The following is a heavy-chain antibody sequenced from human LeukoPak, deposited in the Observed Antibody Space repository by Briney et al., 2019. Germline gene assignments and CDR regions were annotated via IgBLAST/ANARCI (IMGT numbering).Heavy chain of an antibody. V-gene: IGHV3-66*01. J-gene: IGHJ5*02. CDR1: GFTVSSNY. CDR2: IYSGGST. Sequence: PGGSLRLSCAASGFTVSSNYMSWVRQAPGKGLEWVSVIYSGGSTYYADSVKGRFTISRDNSKNTLYLQMNSLRAEDTAVYYCARVAPDGSGSYNWFDPWGQGTLVTVSS. CDR3: ARVAPDGSGSYNWFDP. D-gene: IGHD1-26*01.